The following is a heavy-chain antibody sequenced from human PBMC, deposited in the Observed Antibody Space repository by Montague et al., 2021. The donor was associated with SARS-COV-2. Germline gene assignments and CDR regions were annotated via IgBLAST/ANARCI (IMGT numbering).Heavy chain of an antibody. J-gene: IGHJ3*02. CDR2: VDHRGSS. CDR3: VRGQVTVFGVLIMLPAAGPLDS. V-gene: IGHV4-34*01. CDR1: GGSFSDYY. Sequence: SETLSLTCAVYGGSFSDYYWTWIRQAPGKGLEWIGEVDHRGSSSYNPSLQSRLTISVDRSKNQFSLRLTSVTAADTAVYYCVRGQVTVFGVLIMLPAAGPLDSWGLGTKVTVSS. D-gene: IGHD3-3*01.